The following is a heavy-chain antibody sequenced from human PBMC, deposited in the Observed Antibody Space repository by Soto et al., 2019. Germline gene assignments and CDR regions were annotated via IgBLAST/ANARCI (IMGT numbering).Heavy chain of an antibody. J-gene: IGHJ4*02. Sequence: SETLSLTCSVSGASIYNGGYFWSWIRQSPGKGLEWIGHIHNSGSPYNNPSLKSRVTISADTSMNQFSLALTSVTAADTAMYYCARDLGPQWEVRHFDSWGQGTLVTVSS. V-gene: IGHV4-30-4*01. CDR3: ARDLGPQWEVRHFDS. CDR2: IHNSGSP. CDR1: GASIYNGGYF. D-gene: IGHD1-26*01.